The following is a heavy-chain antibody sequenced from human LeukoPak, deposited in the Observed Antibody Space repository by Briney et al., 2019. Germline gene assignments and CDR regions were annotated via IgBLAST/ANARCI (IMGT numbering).Heavy chain of an antibody. Sequence: SGGSLRLSCAASGFTFSSYSMNWVRQAPGKGLEWVSSISSSSSYIYYADSVKGRFTISRDNAKNSLYLQMNSLRAEDTAVYYCARESGSYFPPCWYFDLWGRGTLVTVSS. CDR3: ARESGSYFPPCWYFDL. V-gene: IGHV3-21*01. CDR1: GFTFSSYS. CDR2: ISSSSSYI. J-gene: IGHJ2*01. D-gene: IGHD1-26*01.